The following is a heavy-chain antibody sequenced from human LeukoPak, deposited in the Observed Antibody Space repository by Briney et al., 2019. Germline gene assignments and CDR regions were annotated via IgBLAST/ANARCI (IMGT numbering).Heavy chain of an antibody. CDR2: IIPIFATA. CDR3: ARDQEAFDY. V-gene: IGHV1-69*05. CDR1: GGTFSNYA. Sequence: SVKVSCKASGGTFSNYAISWVRQAPGQGLEWMGGIIPIFATAKYVQKFQGRVTVTRDTSTSTVHMELSGLRSEDTAVYYCARDQEAFDYWGQGTLVTVSS. J-gene: IGHJ4*02.